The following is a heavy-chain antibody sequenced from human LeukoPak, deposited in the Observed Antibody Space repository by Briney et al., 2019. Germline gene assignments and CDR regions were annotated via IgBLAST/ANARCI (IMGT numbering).Heavy chain of an antibody. CDR1: GYTFTGYY. Sequence: ASVKVSCKASGYTFTGYYLHWVRQAPGQGLEWMGWINPNSGGTKYAQNFQGRVTMTRDTSITTAYMELSSLRSDDTAVYYCARESGLYGSGSRYWGQGTLVTVSS. J-gene: IGHJ4*02. V-gene: IGHV1-2*02. CDR2: INPNSGGT. D-gene: IGHD3-10*01. CDR3: ARESGLYGSGSRY.